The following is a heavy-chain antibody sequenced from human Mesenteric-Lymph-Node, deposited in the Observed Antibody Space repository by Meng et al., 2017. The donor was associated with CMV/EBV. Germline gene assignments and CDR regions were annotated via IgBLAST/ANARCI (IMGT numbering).Heavy chain of an antibody. D-gene: IGHD1-26*01. CDR2: IYTGGTT. J-gene: IGHJ4*02. CDR3: AIPASGGASFDS. CDR1: GSTVKIKY. Sequence: GGSLRLSCAATGSTVKIKYMSWIRQAPGKGLEWVSIIYTGGTTYYANSAKGRFTISRDNSKNTLYLQMNSLRVEDTAVYYCAIPASGGASFDSWGQGTLVTVSS. V-gene: IGHV3-53*01.